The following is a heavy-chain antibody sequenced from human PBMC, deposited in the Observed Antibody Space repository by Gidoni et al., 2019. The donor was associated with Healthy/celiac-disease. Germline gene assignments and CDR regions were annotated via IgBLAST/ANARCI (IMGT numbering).Heavy chain of an antibody. CDR3: ARAALYYYGSGSYSFLFDP. CDR1: GGSISSYY. J-gene: IGHJ5*02. CDR2: IYYSGST. Sequence: QVQLQESGPGLVKPSETLSLTCTVSGGSISSYYWSWIRQPPGKGLEWIGYIYYSGSTNYNPSLKSRVTISVDTSKNQFSLKLSSVTAADTAVYYCARAALYYYGSGSYSFLFDPWGQGTLVTVSS. V-gene: IGHV4-59*01. D-gene: IGHD3-10*01.